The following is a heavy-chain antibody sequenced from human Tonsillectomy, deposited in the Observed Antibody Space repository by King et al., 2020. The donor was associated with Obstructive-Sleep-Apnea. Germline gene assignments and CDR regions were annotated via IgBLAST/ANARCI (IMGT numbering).Heavy chain of an antibody. V-gene: IGHV3-53*04. CDR3: ASTYYDILTASAGNWFDP. D-gene: IGHD3-9*01. J-gene: IGHJ5*02. Sequence: VQLVESGGGLVQPGGSLRLSCAASGFTVSSNYMSWVRQAPGKGLEWVSIIYSGGSTYYADSVKGRFTISRHNSKNTLYLQMNSLRAEDTAVYFCASTYYDILTASAGNWFDPWGQGTLVTVSS. CDR2: IYSGGST. CDR1: GFTVSSNY.